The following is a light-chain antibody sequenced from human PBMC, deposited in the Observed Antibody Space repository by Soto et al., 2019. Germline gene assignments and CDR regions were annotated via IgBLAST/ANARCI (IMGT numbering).Light chain of an antibody. CDR2: GAS. CDR1: QSVSSNQ. J-gene: IGKJ5*01. V-gene: IGKV3-20*01. CDR3: QQYGSSPPIT. Sequence: DIVLSQSLGTVSLSPGERATLPCRANQSVSSNQLAWYQQKPGQAPSLLIYGASSRATGVPDRFSGSGSGTDFTLTISRLEPEDFAVYYCQQYGSSPPITLGQGTRLEIK.